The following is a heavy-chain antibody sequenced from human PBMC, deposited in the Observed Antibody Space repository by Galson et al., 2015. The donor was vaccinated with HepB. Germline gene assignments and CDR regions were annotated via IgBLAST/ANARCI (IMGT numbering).Heavy chain of an antibody. CDR2: IYYSGST. CDR1: GGSISSSSYY. D-gene: IGHD3-9*01. J-gene: IGHJ6*02. CDR3: ARDGPLYYDILTGYYNPFGMDV. Sequence: SETLSLTCTVSGGSISSSSYYWGWIRQPPGKGLEWIGSIYYSGSTYYNPSLKSRVTISVDTSKNQFSLKLSSVTAADTAVYYCARDGPLYYDILTGYYNPFGMDVWGQGTTVTVSS. V-gene: IGHV4-39*02.